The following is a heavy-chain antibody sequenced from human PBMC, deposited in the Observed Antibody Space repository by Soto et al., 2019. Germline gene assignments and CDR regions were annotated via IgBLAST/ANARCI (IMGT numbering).Heavy chain of an antibody. CDR1: GFTFSSYW. D-gene: IGHD1-1*01. CDR2: IKPDGSRT. CDR3: PRDNNWSYDS. J-gene: IGHJ4*02. Sequence: GGSLRLSCAASGFTFSSYWMHWVRQAPGEGLVWVSYIKPDGSRTKDADSVKGRFTISRDNARNTLYLRMNSLRAEDTAVYYCPRDNNWSYDSCGRGTLVTVYS. V-gene: IGHV3-74*03.